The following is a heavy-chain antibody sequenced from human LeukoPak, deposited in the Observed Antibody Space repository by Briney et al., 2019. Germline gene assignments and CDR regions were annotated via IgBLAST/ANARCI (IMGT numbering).Heavy chain of an antibody. CDR1: GGSTSSYH. CDR3: ARDSADCSSTSCYHYGMDV. V-gene: IGHV4-4*07. Sequence: SETLSLTCTVSGGSTSSYHWTWIRQPAGKGLEWIGRIYTSGIANYNPSLKSRVTMSVDTSKNQFSLTLSSVTAADTAVYYCARDSADCSSTSCYHYGMDVWGQGTTVTVSS. CDR2: IYTSGIA. J-gene: IGHJ6*02. D-gene: IGHD2-2*01.